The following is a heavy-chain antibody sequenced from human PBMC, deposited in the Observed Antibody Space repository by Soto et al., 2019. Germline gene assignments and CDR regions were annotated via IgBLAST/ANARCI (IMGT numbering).Heavy chain of an antibody. D-gene: IGHD6-13*01. Sequence: GGSLRLSCAASGFTVSSNYMSWVRQAPGKGLEWVSVIYSGGSTYYADSVKGRFTISRDNSKNTLYLQMNSLRAEDTAVYYRARDLSNMAAAGDYGMDVWGQGTTVTVSS. CDR1: GFTVSSNY. J-gene: IGHJ6*02. V-gene: IGHV3-53*01. CDR2: IYSGGST. CDR3: ARDLSNMAAAGDYGMDV.